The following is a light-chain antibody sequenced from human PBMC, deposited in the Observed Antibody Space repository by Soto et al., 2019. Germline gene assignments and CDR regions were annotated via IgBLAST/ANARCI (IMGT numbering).Light chain of an antibody. CDR2: KAS. J-gene: IGKJ5*01. Sequence: DIQMTQSPSTLSASVGDRVTITCRASQSISSWLAWYQQKPGKAPNLLIYKASSLESGVPSRFSGSGSGTEFTLTISSLQPDDFATYYCQHCHSFSIIFGQGTRLEIK. CDR3: QHCHSFSII. V-gene: IGKV1-5*03. CDR1: QSISSW.